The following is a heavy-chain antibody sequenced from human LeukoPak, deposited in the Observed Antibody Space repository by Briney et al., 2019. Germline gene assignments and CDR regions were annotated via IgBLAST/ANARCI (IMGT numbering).Heavy chain of an antibody. Sequence: ASVKVSCKASGYTFIDYYMYWVRQAPGQGLEWMGWINPNSGDTNYAQKFQGRVTMTRDTSISTAYMDLGRLRSDDTAVYYCARDPGGHISATRSPQYYFDCWGQGTLVTVSS. CDR3: ARDPGGHISATRSPQYYFDC. J-gene: IGHJ4*02. V-gene: IGHV1-2*02. CDR2: INPNSGDT. D-gene: IGHD3-10*01. CDR1: GYTFIDYY.